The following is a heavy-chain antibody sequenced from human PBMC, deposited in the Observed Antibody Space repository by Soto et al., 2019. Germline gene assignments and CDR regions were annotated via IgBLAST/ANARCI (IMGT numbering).Heavy chain of an antibody. J-gene: IGHJ6*02. V-gene: IGHV4-34*01. CDR3: ARGRIGYDFWSRYSTSYDYYAMDV. CDR1: GGSVSWYY. Sequence: PSETLSVGCGGCGGSVSWYYWSGVGEPPGKGREWIGEINHSGSTNYNTSLKSRVTISVDTSKNQFDLKLSSVNAAEKAVYDCARGRIGYDFWSRYSTSYDYYAMDVWGQGTTVT. D-gene: IGHD3-3*01. CDR2: INHSGST.